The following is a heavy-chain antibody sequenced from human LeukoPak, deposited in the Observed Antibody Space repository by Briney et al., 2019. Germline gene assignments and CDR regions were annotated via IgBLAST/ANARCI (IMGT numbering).Heavy chain of an antibody. CDR2: FYYRGTT. Sequence: SETLSLTRTVSGGSVTSGSHYWSWTRQPPGKGLEYIGCFYYRGTTKYHPPLKSRVAISVDTSKNQFSLRLSSVTAADPAVYYCARGGLQLPDHWGQGTLVTVSS. CDR1: GGSVTSGSHY. CDR3: ARGGLQLPDH. V-gene: IGHV4-61*01. D-gene: IGHD1-1*01. J-gene: IGHJ4*02.